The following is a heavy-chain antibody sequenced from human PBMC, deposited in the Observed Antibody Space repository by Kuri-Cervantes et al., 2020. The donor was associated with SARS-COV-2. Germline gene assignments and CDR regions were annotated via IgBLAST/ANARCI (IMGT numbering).Heavy chain of an antibody. J-gene: IGHJ4*02. CDR3: ARAGRWLQSTPFDY. D-gene: IGHD5-24*01. Sequence: GGSLRLSCAASGITFSSYSMNWVRQAPGKGLEWVSSISSSSSYIYYADSVKGRFTISRDNAKNSLYLQMNSLRAEDTAVYYCARAGRWLQSTPFDYWGQGTLVTVSS. V-gene: IGHV3-21*01. CDR2: ISSSSSYI. CDR1: GITFSSYS.